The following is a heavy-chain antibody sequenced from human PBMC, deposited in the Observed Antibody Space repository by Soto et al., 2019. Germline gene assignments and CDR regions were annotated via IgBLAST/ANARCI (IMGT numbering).Heavy chain of an antibody. V-gene: IGHV3-21*01. CDR3: ARRKEYQLLNYYYYGMDV. J-gene: IGHJ6*02. CDR1: GFTFSSYS. D-gene: IGHD2-2*01. Sequence: EVQLVESGGGLVKPGGSLRLSCAASGFTFSSYSMNWVRQAPGKGLEWVSSISSSSSYIYYADSVKGRFTISRDNAKNSLYLQRNSLRAEDTAVYYCARRKEYQLLNYYYYGMDVWGQGTTVTVS. CDR2: ISSSSSYI.